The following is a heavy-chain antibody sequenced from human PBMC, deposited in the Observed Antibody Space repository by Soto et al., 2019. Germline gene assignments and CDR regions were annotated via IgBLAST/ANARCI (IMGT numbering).Heavy chain of an antibody. CDR1: GGSISSTSYY. CDR2: IYYSGSS. V-gene: IGHV4-39*01. J-gene: IGHJ4*02. D-gene: IGHD5-18*01. Sequence: QLQLQESGPGLVKPWETLSLTCTVSGGSISSTSYYWGWIRQPPGKGLEWIASIYYSGSSYYNPSLKSRVTISVDTSKSQFSLKLSSVTAADAAVYYCAGHHLQLGVGYWGQGTRVTVSS. CDR3: AGHHLQLGVGY.